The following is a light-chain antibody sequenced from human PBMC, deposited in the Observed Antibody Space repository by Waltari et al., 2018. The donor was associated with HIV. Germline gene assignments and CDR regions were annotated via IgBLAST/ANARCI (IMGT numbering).Light chain of an antibody. Sequence: QAGLTQPPSVSKGLRQTATLTCTGNSNNIGNQGAAWLQQHQGHPPKLLSFRNNNRPSGISEGLSASRAGTTASLTITGLQPEDEADYYCSAWDSSLSAWVFGGGTELTVL. CDR2: RNN. J-gene: IGLJ3*02. CDR3: SAWDSSLSAWV. CDR1: SNNIGNQG. V-gene: IGLV10-54*01.